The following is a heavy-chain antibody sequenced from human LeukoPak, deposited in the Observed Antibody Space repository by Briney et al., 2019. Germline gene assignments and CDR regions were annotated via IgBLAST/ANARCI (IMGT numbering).Heavy chain of an antibody. CDR1: GGTFSSYA. D-gene: IGHD3-22*01. V-gene: IGHV1-69*04. CDR2: IIPILGIA. CDR3: ARNYYDSSGYYTDY. Sequence: ASVKVSCKASGGTFSSYAISWVRQAPGQGLEWMGRIIPILGIANYAQKFQGRVTITADKSTSTAYIELSSLRSEDTAVYYCARNYYDSSGYYTDYWGQGTLVTVSS. J-gene: IGHJ4*02.